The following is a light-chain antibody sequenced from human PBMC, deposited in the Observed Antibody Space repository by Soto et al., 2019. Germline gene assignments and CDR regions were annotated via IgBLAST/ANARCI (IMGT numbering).Light chain of an antibody. CDR2: EVS. Sequence: QSALTQPASVSGSPGQSITISCTGTSSDVGGYNYVSWYQQHPGKAPKLMIYEVSNRPSGVSNRFSDSKSGNTASLTISGLQAEDEADYYCSSYTSSSTPLYVFGTGTKLTVL. V-gene: IGLV2-14*01. J-gene: IGLJ1*01. CDR1: SSDVGGYNY. CDR3: SSYTSSSTPLYV.